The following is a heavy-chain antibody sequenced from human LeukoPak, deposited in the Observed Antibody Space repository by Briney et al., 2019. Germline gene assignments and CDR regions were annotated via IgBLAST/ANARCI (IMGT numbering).Heavy chain of an antibody. D-gene: IGHD3-22*01. V-gene: IGHV3-23*01. J-gene: IGHJ4*02. CDR1: GFTFSTYA. Sequence: GRSLRLSWAASGFTFSTYAMSWVRQAPGKGLGWVSAVSTTGAGTYYADSEQRRFTLSRENSKHMLYLQKNRLRAEHTAVYYCAKCLDYHESSGYYPDYWGRPTLATVS. CDR2: VSTTGAGT. CDR3: AKCLDYHESSGYYPDY.